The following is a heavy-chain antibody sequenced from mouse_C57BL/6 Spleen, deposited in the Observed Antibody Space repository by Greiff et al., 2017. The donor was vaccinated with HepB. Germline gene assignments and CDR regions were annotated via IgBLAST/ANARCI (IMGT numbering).Heavy chain of an antibody. V-gene: IGHV1-4*01. CDR1: GYTFTSYT. CDR3: AREGDDYPGFAY. Sequence: VQLQQSGAELARPGASVKMSCKASGYTFTSYTMHWVKQRPGQGLEWIGYINPSSGYTKYNQKFKDKATLTADKSSSTAYMQLSSLTSEDSAVYDCAREGDDYPGFAYWGQGTLVTVSA. CDR2: INPSSGYT. J-gene: IGHJ3*01. D-gene: IGHD2-4*01.